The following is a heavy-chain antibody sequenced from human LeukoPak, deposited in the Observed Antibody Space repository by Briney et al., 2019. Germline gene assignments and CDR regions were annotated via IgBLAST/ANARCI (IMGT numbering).Heavy chain of an antibody. V-gene: IGHV3-21*01. D-gene: IGHD6-13*01. J-gene: IGHJ3*02. CDR3: ARDQYSSSWSNAFDI. CDR2: IGSSSSYI. Sequence: PGGSLRLSCAASGFTFSSYSMNLVRQAPGKGLEWVSSIGSSSSYIYYADSVKGRFTISRDNAKNSLYLQMNSLRAEDTAVYYCARDQYSSSWSNAFDIWGQGTMVTVSS. CDR1: GFTFSSYS.